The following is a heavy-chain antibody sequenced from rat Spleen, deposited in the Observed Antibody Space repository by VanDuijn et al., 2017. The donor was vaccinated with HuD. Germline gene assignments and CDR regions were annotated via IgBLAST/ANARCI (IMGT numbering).Heavy chain of an antibody. Sequence: EVRLVESGGGLVRPGGSLKVSCEASGFIFRNYDMVWVRQAPKKGLEWVASINHEGSSTYYGDSVKGRFTISRDNAKSTLYLQMDSLRSEDTATYYCTSHGTRVSRFAYWGQGTLVTVSS. CDR2: INHEGSST. D-gene: IGHD1-4*01. J-gene: IGHJ3*01. V-gene: IGHV5-22*01. CDR3: TSHGTRVSRFAY. CDR1: GFIFRNYD.